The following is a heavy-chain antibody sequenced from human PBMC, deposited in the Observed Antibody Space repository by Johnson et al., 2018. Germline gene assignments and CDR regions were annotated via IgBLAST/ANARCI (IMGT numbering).Heavy chain of an antibody. CDR3: SKARPPGGDSYGLGYYYYGMDV. CDR2: ISYDGSNK. CDR1: GFTFSSYG. V-gene: IGHV3-30*18. D-gene: IGHD5-18*01. Sequence: VQLVESGGGVVQPGRSLRLSCAASGFTFSSYGMHWVRQAPGKGLEWVAVISYDGSNKYYADSVKGRFTISRANSKNTLYRQMNSLRAEDTAVYYCSKARPPGGDSYGLGYYYYGMDVWGQGTTVTVSS. J-gene: IGHJ6*02.